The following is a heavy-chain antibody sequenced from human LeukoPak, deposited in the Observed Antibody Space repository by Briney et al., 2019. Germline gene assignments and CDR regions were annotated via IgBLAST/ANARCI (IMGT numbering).Heavy chain of an antibody. CDR1: GFTFSSYW. J-gene: IGHJ4*02. CDR2: INSDGRRA. D-gene: IGHD6-19*01. CDR3: ARGAFQDTSGWYGIDY. V-gene: IGHV3-74*01. Sequence: PGGSLRLSCAASGFTFSSYWMHWVRQAPGKGLVWVSRINSDGRRATYADSVEGRFTISRDNAKNTLYLQVNSLRAEDTAVYYCARGAFQDTSGWYGIDYWGQGTLVTVSS.